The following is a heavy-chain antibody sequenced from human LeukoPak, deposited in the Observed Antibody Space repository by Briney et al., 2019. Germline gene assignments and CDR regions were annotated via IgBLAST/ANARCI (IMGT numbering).Heavy chain of an antibody. CDR2: ISGSGGGT. J-gene: IGHJ3*02. CDR3: AKNHVTTVTLDAFDI. Sequence: PGGSLRLSCAASGFAFNSYAMSWVRQAPGKGLEWVSAISGSGGGTYYADSVKGRFTISRDNSKNTLYLQMNSLRAEDTAVYYCAKNHVTTVTLDAFDIWGQGTMVTVSS. V-gene: IGHV3-23*01. CDR1: GFAFNSYA. D-gene: IGHD4-11*01.